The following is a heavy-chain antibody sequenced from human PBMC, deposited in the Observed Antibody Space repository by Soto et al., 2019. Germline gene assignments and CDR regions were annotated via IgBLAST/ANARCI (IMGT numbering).Heavy chain of an antibody. CDR3: ARGWSLTGSVFDY. Sequence: GGSLRLSCAASGFTFSSYEMNWVRQAPGKGLEWVSYISSSGSTIYYADSVKGRFTISRDNAKNSLYLQMNSLRAEDTAVYYCARGWSLTGSVFDYWGQGTLVTVSS. J-gene: IGHJ4*02. V-gene: IGHV3-48*03. CDR1: GFTFSSYE. D-gene: IGHD7-27*01. CDR2: ISSSGSTI.